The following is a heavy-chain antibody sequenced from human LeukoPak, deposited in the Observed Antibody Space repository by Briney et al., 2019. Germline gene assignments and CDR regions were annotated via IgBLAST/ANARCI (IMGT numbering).Heavy chain of an antibody. CDR3: AREPPILWFGEGSFDC. Sequence: PSQTLSLTCTVSGGSISSGSYYWSWLRQPAGKGLEWIRRIYTSGSTYYNPSLKSRVTISVHTSKNQFSLKLSSVTAADTAVYYCAREPPILWFGEGSFDCWGQGTLVTVSS. CDR1: GGSISSGSYY. D-gene: IGHD3-10*01. CDR2: IYTSGST. V-gene: IGHV4-61*02. J-gene: IGHJ4*02.